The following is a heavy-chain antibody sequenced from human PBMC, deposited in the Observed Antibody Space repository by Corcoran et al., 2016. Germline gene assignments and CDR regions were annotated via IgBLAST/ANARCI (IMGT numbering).Heavy chain of an antibody. V-gene: IGHV4-34*01. J-gene: IGHJ2*01. Sequence: QVQLQQWGAGLLKPSETLSLTCAVYTGSFSGYSWSWIRQPPGKGLEWIGEINHSGSTNNNPSLKSRVTISVDTSKNQFSLELSSVTAPDTAVYYCARLPGRGLGYVYLWGRGTLVTVSS. CDR2: INHSGST. D-gene: IGHD3-10*01. CDR3: ARLPGRGLGYVYL. CDR1: TGSFSGYS.